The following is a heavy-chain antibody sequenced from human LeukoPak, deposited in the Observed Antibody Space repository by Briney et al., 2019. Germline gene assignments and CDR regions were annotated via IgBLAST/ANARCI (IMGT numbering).Heavy chain of an antibody. J-gene: IGHJ4*02. CDR3: ASQGGYTSGWLIFDY. CDR1: GYRFTTYW. V-gene: IGHV5-51*01. Sequence: GESLQISCKGSGYRFTTYWIGWVRQMPGKGLEWMGIIYPGDSDTRYSPFFQGQVTISAAKSISTAYLQWSSLKASDTAMYYCASQGGYTSGWLIFDYWGQGTLVTVSS. D-gene: IGHD6-19*01. CDR2: IYPGDSDT.